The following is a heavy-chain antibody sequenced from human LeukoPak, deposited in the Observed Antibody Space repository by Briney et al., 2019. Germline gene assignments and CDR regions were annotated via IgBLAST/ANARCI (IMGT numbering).Heavy chain of an antibody. D-gene: IGHD7-27*01. V-gene: IGHV3-30*04. CDR3: ARDNWGGALDI. J-gene: IGHJ3*02. Sequence: PGGSLRLSCAASGSTFNKYTMHWVRQAPGKGLEWVGVVLYDGSKKNNADSVKGRFTISRDNSKNMMYVQMNSLRPEDTALYYCARDNWGGALDIWGQGTMVTVSS. CDR2: VLYDGSKK. CDR1: GSTFNKYT.